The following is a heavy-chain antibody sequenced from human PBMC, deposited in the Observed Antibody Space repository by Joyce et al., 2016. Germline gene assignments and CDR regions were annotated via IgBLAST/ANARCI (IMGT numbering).Heavy chain of an antibody. J-gene: IGHJ4*02. CDR3: ARSPSTYDYDSSGYYYYFDY. D-gene: IGHD3-22*01. CDR1: GFSLSTSRVG. CDR2: IDWNDVK. Sequence: QITLKESGPTLVKPTQTLTLTCTFSGFSLSTSRVGVGWLRQPPEKALEWLALIDWNDVKRYRPSLKSRLTITKDTSENQVVLTMANMDPVDTATYYCARSPSTYDYDSSGYYYYFDYWGQGTLVTVSS. V-gene: IGHV2-5*01.